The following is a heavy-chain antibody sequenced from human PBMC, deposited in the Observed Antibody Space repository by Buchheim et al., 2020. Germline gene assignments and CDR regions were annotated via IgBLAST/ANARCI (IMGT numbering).Heavy chain of an antibody. V-gene: IGHV1-69*01. CDR1: GGTFSSYA. J-gene: IGHJ4*02. CDR2: IIPIFGTA. Sequence: QVQLVQSGAEVKKPGSSVKVSCKASGGTFSSYAISWVRQAPGQGLEWMGGIIPIFGTANYAQKFQGRVTLTADESTSTAYMELSSLRSEDTAVYYCARSDDTYYYDSSGYSPCGYWGQGTL. D-gene: IGHD3-22*01. CDR3: ARSDDTYYYDSSGYSPCGY.